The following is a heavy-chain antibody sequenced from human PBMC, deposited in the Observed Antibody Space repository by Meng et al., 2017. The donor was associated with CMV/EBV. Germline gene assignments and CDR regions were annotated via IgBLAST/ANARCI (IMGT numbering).Heavy chain of an antibody. D-gene: IGHD2-2*01. V-gene: IGHV1-2*02. J-gene: IGHJ4*02. CDR2: INPNSGST. CDR1: GYIFTAYY. Sequence: ASVKVSCKASGYIFTAYYIYWVRQAPEQGLEWMGWINPNSGSTHYAQKFRGRVTVTRDASISTAYMELSSLRSDDTAVYYCARVPPSPLYFDYWGQGTLVTVSS. CDR3: ARVPPSPLYFDY.